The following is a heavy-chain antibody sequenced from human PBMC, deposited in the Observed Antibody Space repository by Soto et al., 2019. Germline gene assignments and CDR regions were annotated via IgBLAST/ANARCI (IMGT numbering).Heavy chain of an antibody. V-gene: IGHV1-8*01. Sequence: ASVTVSCKTSGYTFTSYDINWVRQATGQGLEWMGWMNPNSGNTGYAQKFQGRVTMTRNTSISTAYMELSSLRSEDTAVYYCARGPTVTNFDYWGQGTLVTVSS. CDR1: GYTFTSYD. CDR2: MNPNSGNT. J-gene: IGHJ4*02. D-gene: IGHD4-17*01. CDR3: ARGPTVTNFDY.